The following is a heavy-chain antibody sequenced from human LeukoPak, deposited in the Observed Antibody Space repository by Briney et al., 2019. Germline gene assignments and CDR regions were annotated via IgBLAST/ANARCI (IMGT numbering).Heavy chain of an antibody. Sequence: PGGSLRLSCAASGFTFSDYGMHWVRQASGKGLEWVAFIRFDGSNKYYADSVKGRFTISKDTSRKTLYLQMNSLRTEDTAVYYCAKDLMRDRWFGESWGQGTLVTVSS. CDR1: GFTFSDYG. CDR2: IRFDGSNK. V-gene: IGHV3-30*02. J-gene: IGHJ5*02. D-gene: IGHD3-10*01. CDR3: AKDLMRDRWFGES.